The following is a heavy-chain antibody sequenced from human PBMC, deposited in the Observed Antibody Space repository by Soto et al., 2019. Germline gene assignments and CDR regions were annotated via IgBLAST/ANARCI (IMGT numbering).Heavy chain of an antibody. V-gene: IGHV3-64*01. CDR2: ISSNGVGT. CDR1: GFTLSGYA. J-gene: IGHJ6*03. Sequence: EVQLAESGGGLAQPGGSLRLSCAASGFTLSGYAMDWVRQAPGKGLEYVSGISSNGVGTYYANSVQGRFTISRDNSKNTVNRQRGSLRPEDMAVYYCARRARPDFYYMDVWGKGTTVTVSS. D-gene: IGHD6-6*01. CDR3: ARRARPDFYYMDV.